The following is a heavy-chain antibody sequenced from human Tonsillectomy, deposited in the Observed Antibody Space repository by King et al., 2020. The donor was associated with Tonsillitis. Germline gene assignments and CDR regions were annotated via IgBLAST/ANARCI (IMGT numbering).Heavy chain of an antibody. CDR2: ISGYNGDT. Sequence: QLVQSGAEVKRPGDSVKVSCKASGYTFTNYGFIWVRQAPGQGLEWMGFISGYNGDTNFAQKFQGRLTMTTDTSTNTAYMELGSLRSDDTAVYYCARDIKSEGWFGDYWGQGTLVTVSS. CDR3: ARDIKSEGWFGDY. D-gene: IGHD3-10*01. V-gene: IGHV1-18*01. CDR1: GYTFTNYG. J-gene: IGHJ4*02.